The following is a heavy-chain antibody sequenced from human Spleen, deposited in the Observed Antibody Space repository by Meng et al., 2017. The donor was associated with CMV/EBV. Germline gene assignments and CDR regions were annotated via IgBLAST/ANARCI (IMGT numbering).Heavy chain of an antibody. CDR3: ARGTSDTAMVRYFYYAMDV. CDR2: ISGSDGTT. D-gene: IGHD5-18*01. Sequence: GGALRLSCAASGFTFSAYVMSWVRQAPRKCLECISTISGSDGTTDYADSVRGRFTSSRDNTKNSLYLQMNSLRAEDTAVYYCARGTSDTAMVRYFYYAMDVWGQGTTVTVSS. V-gene: IGHV3-23*01. J-gene: IGHJ6*02. CDR1: GFTFSAYV.